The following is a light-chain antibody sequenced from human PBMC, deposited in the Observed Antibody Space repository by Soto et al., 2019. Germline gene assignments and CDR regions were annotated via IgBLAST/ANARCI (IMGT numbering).Light chain of an antibody. CDR2: TTN. V-gene: IGLV1-44*01. J-gene: IGLJ1*01. Sequence: SALTQPHSASGTPGQTVTISCSGSSSNIGTSSVHWFQQLPGTAPKLLISTTNQRPSGVPERFSGSKSGTSASLAISGLQSEDEADYYCAAWDDSLNGHVFGTGTKVTVL. CDR3: AAWDDSLNGHV. CDR1: SSNIGTSS.